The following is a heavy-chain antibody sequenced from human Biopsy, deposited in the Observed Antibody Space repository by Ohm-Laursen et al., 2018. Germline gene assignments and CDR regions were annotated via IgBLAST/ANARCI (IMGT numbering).Heavy chain of an antibody. CDR1: GGSIYNFF. J-gene: IGHJ2*01. D-gene: IGHD3-9*01. V-gene: IGHV4-59*12. CDR2: ISYNERT. CDR3: VREPKTGTAEAWYFDL. Sequence: SQTLSLTCTVSGGSIYNFFWSWIRQPPGKGLEWIGYISYNERTHYNPSLTSRLAISFDTSNNRISLQLRSVSVADTAVYYCVREPKTGTAEAWYFDLWGRGSPVTVPS.